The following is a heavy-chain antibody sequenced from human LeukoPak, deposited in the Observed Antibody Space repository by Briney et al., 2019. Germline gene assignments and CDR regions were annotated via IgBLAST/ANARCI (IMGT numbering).Heavy chain of an antibody. CDR2: IIPIFGTA. V-gene: IGHV1-69*13. CDR3: ARVRQSYYYDSAWFDP. J-gene: IGHJ5*02. D-gene: IGHD3-22*01. CDR1: GGTFSSYA. Sequence: SVKVSCKASGGTFSSYAISWVRQAPGQGLEWMGGIIPIFGTANYAQEFQGRVTITADESTSTAYMELSSLRSEDTAVYYCARVRQSYYYDSAWFDPWGQGTLVTVSS.